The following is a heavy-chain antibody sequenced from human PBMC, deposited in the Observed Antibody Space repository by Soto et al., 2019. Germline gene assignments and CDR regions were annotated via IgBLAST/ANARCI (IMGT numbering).Heavy chain of an antibody. CDR1: GFTFNGYA. CDR3: AKDPLGGAVADYFDY. D-gene: IGHD6-19*01. V-gene: IGHV3-23*01. CDR2: VTSGGTTT. Sequence: EVQLLESGGGLVQPGGSLRLSCTASGFTFNGYAMNWVRQAPGKGLEWVSAVTSGGTTTYYADSVKGRFTISRDNSRSTGYLQMNRLGVEDTATYYCAKDPLGGAVADYFDYWGRGTLVTVSS. J-gene: IGHJ4*02.